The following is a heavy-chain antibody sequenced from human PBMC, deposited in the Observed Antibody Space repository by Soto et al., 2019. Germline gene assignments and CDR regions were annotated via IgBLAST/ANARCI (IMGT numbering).Heavy chain of an antibody. D-gene: IGHD4-17*01. Sequence: EVQLVESGGGLVQPGGSVRLACAASGMTFSRHWMTCVRQVPGKGPEWVANINEDGSQKFYVDSVKGRFTISRDNAKNSLFLQMSDLRAGDTAVYYCASHPSDIKYYGVFDYWGQGAMVAVPS. J-gene: IGHJ4*02. V-gene: IGHV3-7*03. CDR3: ASHPSDIKYYGVFDY. CDR1: GMTFSRHW. CDR2: INEDGSQK.